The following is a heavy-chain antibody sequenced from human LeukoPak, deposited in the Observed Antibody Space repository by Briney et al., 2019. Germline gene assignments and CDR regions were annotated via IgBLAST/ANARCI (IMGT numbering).Heavy chain of an antibody. J-gene: IGHJ6*03. CDR3: AKRLRYYYYMDV. V-gene: IGHV3-23*01. Sequence: PGGSLRLSCAASGFTFSSYAMSWVRQPPGKGLEWVSGISGSGDNTYYADSVKGRFTIARDNSKNTLYLQMNSLRAEDTAVYYCAKRLRYYYYMDVWGKGTTVTVSS. CDR2: ISGSGDNT. CDR1: GFTFSSYA. D-gene: IGHD5-12*01.